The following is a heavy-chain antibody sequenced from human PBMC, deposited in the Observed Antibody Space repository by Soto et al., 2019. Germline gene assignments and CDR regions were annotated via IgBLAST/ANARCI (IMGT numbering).Heavy chain of an antibody. CDR2: MYHSGST. V-gene: IGHV4-30-2*01. Sequence: QLQLQESGSGLVKPSQTLSLTCAVSGGSISSGGYSWSWIRQPPGKGLEWIGYMYHSGSTYYNPSLKSRVNISIDRSQDPFSLKLKSVTGGETAGLLWARVTDYWGQGILVTVSS. J-gene: IGHJ4*02. CDR1: GGSISSGGYS. CDR3: ARVTDY.